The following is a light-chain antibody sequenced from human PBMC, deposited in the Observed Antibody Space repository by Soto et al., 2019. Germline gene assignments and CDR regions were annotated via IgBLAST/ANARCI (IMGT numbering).Light chain of an antibody. V-gene: IGLV2-14*03. CDR2: NVY. CDR1: SSDVGAYNF. J-gene: IGLJ2*01. Sequence: QSALTQPASVSGSPGQSITISCTGTSSDVGAYNFVSWHQQHPGKAPKLMIYNVYDRPSGISYRFSGSKSGNTASLTISGLQGEDEADYYCTSYTSSTTLYVVFGGGTKVTVL. CDR3: TSYTSSTTLYVV.